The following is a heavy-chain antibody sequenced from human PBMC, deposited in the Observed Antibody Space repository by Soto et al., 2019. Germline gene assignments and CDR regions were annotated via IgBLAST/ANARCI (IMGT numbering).Heavy chain of an antibody. D-gene: IGHD3-3*01. J-gene: IGHJ4*02. Sequence: GGSLRLSCAASGFTFSSYSMNWVRQAPGKGLEWVSSISSSSSYIYYADSVKGRFTISRDNAKNSLYLQMNSRRAEDTAVYYCARDSGPLRFLEWLLDYWGQGTLVTVSS. CDR2: ISSSSSYI. CDR1: GFTFSSYS. CDR3: ARDSGPLRFLEWLLDY. V-gene: IGHV3-21*01.